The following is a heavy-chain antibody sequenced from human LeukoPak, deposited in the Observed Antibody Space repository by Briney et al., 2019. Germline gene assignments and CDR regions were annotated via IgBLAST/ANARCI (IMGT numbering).Heavy chain of an antibody. CDR1: GFTFSNYA. J-gene: IGHJ4*01. Sequence: GGSLRLSCAASGFTFSNYAMHWVRQAPGKGLEYVSAISSNGGSTYYANSVKGRFTISRDNTKNTLHLQMGSLRAEDMAVYYCAKAYDILTGYSNFDYWGQGTLVTVSS. V-gene: IGHV3-64*01. CDR2: ISSNGGST. D-gene: IGHD3-9*01. CDR3: AKAYDILTGYSNFDY.